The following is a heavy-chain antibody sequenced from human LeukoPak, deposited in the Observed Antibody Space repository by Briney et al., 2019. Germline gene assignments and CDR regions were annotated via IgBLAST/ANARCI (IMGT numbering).Heavy chain of an antibody. V-gene: IGHV1-69*04. CDR2: IIPILGIA. J-gene: IGHJ5*02. CDR1: GGTFSSYA. D-gene: IGHD4-17*01. Sequence: SVKVSCKASGGTFSSYAISWVRQAPGQGLEWMGRIIPILGIANYAQEFQGRVTITADKSTSTAYMVLSSLRSEDTAVYYCARSIRSRYGDYSLDWFDPWGQGTLVTVSS. CDR3: ARSIRSRYGDYSLDWFDP.